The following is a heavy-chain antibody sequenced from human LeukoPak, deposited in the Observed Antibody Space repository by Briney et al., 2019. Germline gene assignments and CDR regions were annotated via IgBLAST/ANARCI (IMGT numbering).Heavy chain of an antibody. CDR2: ISSNGGTT. CDR3: AKGRRGYSGQTDY. V-gene: IGHV3-23*01. CDR1: GITFTNYA. D-gene: IGHD5-12*01. Sequence: PGGSLRLSCVASGITFTNYAMGWVRQSPGKGLEWVSTISSNGGTTFYADSVKGRFTISRDTSKTTLYLQMNSLRAEDTAIYYCAKGRRGYSGQTDYWGQGTLVTVSS. J-gene: IGHJ4*02.